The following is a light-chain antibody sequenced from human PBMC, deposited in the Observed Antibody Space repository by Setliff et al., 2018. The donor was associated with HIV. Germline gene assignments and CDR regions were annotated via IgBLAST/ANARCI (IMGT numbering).Light chain of an antibody. Sequence: QSALTQPASVSGSPGQSITISCTGTSSDVGSYTLVSWYQQRPGKAPKLIMYEVTKWPLGISDRFSGSKSGNTASLTISGLQADDEADYYCCSYGSSDTFVFGTGTKVTVL. CDR3: CSYGSSDTFV. V-gene: IGLV2-23*02. CDR1: SSDVGSYTL. J-gene: IGLJ1*01. CDR2: EVT.